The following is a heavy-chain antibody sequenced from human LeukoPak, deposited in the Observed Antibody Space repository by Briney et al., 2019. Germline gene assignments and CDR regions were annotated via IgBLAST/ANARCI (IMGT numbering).Heavy chain of an antibody. J-gene: IGHJ5*01. CDR1: GGSFSGYS. CDR3: ARGQVGSWFGVVSFWFDF. D-gene: IGHD3-10*01. CDR2: VNHSGST. Sequence: SETLSLTCAVYGGSFSGYSWTWIRQPPGKGLEWVGEVNHSGSTNYNPSLKSRVTISVDTSKNQFSLKVNSVTAADTAVYYCARGQVGSWFGVVSFWFDFWGQGTLVTVSS. V-gene: IGHV4-34*01.